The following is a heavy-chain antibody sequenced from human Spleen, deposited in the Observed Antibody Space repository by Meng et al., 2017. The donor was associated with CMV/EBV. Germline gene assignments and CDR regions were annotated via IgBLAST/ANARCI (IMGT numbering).Heavy chain of an antibody. CDR2: ISSSGSTI. V-gene: IGHV3-48*04. CDR3: ARVRRSSPSYGMDV. D-gene: IGHD1-26*01. Sequence: GESLKISCAASGFHFDKYNMHWVRQAPGKGPEWVSYISSSGSTIYYADSVKGRFTISRDNAKNSLYLQMNSLRAEDTAVYYCARVRRSSPSYGMDVWGQGTTVTVSS. J-gene: IGHJ6*02. CDR1: GFHFDKYN.